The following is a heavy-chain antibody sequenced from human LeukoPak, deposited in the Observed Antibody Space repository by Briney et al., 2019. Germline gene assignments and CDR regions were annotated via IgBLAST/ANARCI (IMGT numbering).Heavy chain of an antibody. CDR1: GGSISSYY. Sequence: SETLSLTCTVSGGSISSYYWSWIRQPPGKGLEWIGYIYHSGSTDYNPSLKSRVTISVDTSKSQFSLKLTSVTAADTAVYYCATLTTVVTAYYFDHWGQGTLVTVSS. CDR3: ATLTTVVTAYYFDH. J-gene: IGHJ4*02. CDR2: IYHSGST. D-gene: IGHD4-23*01. V-gene: IGHV4-4*09.